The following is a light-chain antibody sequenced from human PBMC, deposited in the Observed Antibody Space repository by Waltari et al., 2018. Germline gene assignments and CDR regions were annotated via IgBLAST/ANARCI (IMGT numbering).Light chain of an antibody. CDR3: MQATHFPWT. CDR2: KVS. J-gene: IGKJ1*01. V-gene: IGKV2-30*02. CDR1: QSLLHSDGKTY. Sequence: DVVMTQSPLSLPITPGQPASMTCRSTQSLLHSDGKTYLSWFLQKPGQPPRRLIYKVSNRDSGAPERLSGSGAGTDFTLKISRVEAEDVGVYYCMQATHFPWTFGQGTKVEIK.